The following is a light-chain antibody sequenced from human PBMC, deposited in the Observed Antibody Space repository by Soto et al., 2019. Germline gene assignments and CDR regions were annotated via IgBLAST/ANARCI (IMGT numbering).Light chain of an antibody. CDR2: NSS. CDR3: QQYRHLPQT. CDR1: QSVRSNY. V-gene: IGKV3-20*01. Sequence: EIVLTQSPGTLSLSPGERATLSCRASQSVRSNYLAWYHQKPGQAPRLLLDNSSTRATGIPDRFSGSGSRTDFPLAISRLEPEYFALYYCQQYRHLPQTFGQGTQVEIK. J-gene: IGKJ1*01.